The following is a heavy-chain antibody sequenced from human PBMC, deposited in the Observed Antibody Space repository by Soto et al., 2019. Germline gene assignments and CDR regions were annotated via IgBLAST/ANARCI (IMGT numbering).Heavy chain of an antibody. CDR1: GFTFSSYS. V-gene: IGHV3-21*01. D-gene: IGHD2-2*01. J-gene: IGHJ6*03. CDR3: ARDQSYCSSTSCPTPYYYYYYMDV. CDR2: ISSSSSYI. Sequence: PGGSLRLSCAASGFTFSSYSMNWVRQAPGKGLEWVSSISSSSSYIYYADSVKGRFTISRDNAKNSLYLQMNSLRAEDTAVYYCARDQSYCSSTSCPTPYYYYYYMDVWGKRTTVTVSS.